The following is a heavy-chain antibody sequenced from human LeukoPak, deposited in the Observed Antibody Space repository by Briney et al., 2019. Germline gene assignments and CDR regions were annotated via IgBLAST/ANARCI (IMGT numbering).Heavy chain of an antibody. CDR1: GFTFSSYG. J-gene: IGHJ3*02. CDR3: TSQSPHDDFWSGYYYDAFDI. V-gene: IGHV3-73*01. CDR2: IRSKANSYAT. Sequence: PGGSLRLSCAASGFTFSSYGMHWVRQASGKGLEWVGRIRSKANSYATAYAASVKGRFTISRDDSKNTAYLQMNSLKTEDTAVYYCTSQSPHDDFWSGYYYDAFDIWGQGTMVTVSS. D-gene: IGHD3-3*01.